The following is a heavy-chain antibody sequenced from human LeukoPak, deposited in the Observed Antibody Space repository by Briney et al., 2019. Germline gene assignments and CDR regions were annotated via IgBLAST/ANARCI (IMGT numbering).Heavy chain of an antibody. J-gene: IGHJ5*02. V-gene: IGHV4-34*01. CDR1: GGSFTGYY. CDR3: ARERRFWTWGFDP. Sequence: SETLSLTCAVYGGSFTGYYWSWIRQPPGKGLEWIGEINHSGSTNYNPSLKSRVTISEDTSRNQFSLKLSSVTAADTAVYYCARERRFWTWGFDPWGQGTLVTVSS. CDR2: INHSGST. D-gene: IGHD3-3*01.